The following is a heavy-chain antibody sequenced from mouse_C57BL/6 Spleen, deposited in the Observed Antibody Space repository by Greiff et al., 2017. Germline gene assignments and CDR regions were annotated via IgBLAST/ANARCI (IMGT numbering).Heavy chain of an antibody. V-gene: IGHV6-6*01. Sequence: EVKVEESGGGLVQPVGSLKLSCAASGFTFSDAWMDLVRQSPEKGLEWGAVIRNKANNHATYYAESVKGRFTISRDDSKSSVYLQMNSLRAEDTGIYYCTRGDYYAIGYWGQGTSVTNSS. J-gene: IGHJ4*01. CDR1: GFTFSDAW. CDR3: TRGDYYAIGY. CDR2: IRNKANNHAT.